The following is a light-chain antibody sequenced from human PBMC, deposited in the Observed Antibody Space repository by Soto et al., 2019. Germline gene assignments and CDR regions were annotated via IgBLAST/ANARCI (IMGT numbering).Light chain of an antibody. Sequence: EIQMTQSPSSLSASVRDRVTITCQASQDISNYLNWYQQKPGKAPKLLICDASNLEPGVPSRFSGSGSGTDFTFTISSLQPEDIATYYCQQYDHLPFTFGPGTKVDIK. CDR3: QQYDHLPFT. CDR1: QDISNY. CDR2: DAS. V-gene: IGKV1-33*01. J-gene: IGKJ3*01.